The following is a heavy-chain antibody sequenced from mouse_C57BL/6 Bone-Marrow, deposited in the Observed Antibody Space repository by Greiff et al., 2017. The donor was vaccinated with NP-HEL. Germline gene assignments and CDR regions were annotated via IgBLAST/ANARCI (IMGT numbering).Heavy chain of an antibody. CDR2: IDPNSGGT. CDR3: ARPITTVVATGAMDY. J-gene: IGHJ4*01. V-gene: IGHV1-72*01. D-gene: IGHD1-1*01. CDR1: GYTFTSYW. Sequence: VQLQQPGAELVKPGASVKLSCKASGYTFTSYWMHWVKQRPERGLEWIGRIDPNSGGTKYNEKFKSKATLTVDKSSSTAYMQLSSLTSKDSAVYYCARPITTVVATGAMDYWGQGTSVTVSS.